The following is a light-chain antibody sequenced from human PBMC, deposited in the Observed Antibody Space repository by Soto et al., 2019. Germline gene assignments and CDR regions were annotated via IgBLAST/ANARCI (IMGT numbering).Light chain of an antibody. Sequence: EIVVAQSPLPLSVSPGERATLSCRASQSVTSNLAWYQQKPGQASRLLIYGASTRATGIPARFSGSGSGTEFTLTISNLQSEDFAIYYCQKFNDWPRTFGQGTKVDIK. J-gene: IGKJ1*01. CDR1: QSVTSN. V-gene: IGKV3-15*01. CDR2: GAS. CDR3: QKFNDWPRT.